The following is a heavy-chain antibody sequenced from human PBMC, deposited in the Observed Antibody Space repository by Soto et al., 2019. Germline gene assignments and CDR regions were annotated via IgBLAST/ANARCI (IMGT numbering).Heavy chain of an antibody. CDR3: ARDRRLRLGELSYYFDY. D-gene: IGHD3-16*02. V-gene: IGHV3-7*01. CDR1: GFTFSSYW. CDR2: IKQDGSEK. J-gene: IGHJ4*02. Sequence: PGGSLRLSCAASGFTFSSYWMSWVRQAPGKGLEWVANIKQDGSEKYYADSVKGRFTISRDNAKNSLYLQMNSLRAEDTAVYYCARDRRLRLGELSYYFDYWGQGTLVTVSS.